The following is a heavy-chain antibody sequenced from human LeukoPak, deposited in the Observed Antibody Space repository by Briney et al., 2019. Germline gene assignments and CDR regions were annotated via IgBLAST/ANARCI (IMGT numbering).Heavy chain of an antibody. D-gene: IGHD3-22*01. J-gene: IGHJ4*02. CDR2: INPNSGGT. CDR1: GYTFTGYY. V-gene: IGHV1-2*02. Sequence: ASVKVSCKASGYTFTGYYMHRVRQAPGQGLEWMGWINPNSGGTNYAQKFQGRVTMTRDTSISTAYMELSRLRSDDTAVYYCARAYYDSSGYIPGYWGQGTLVTVSS. CDR3: ARAYYDSSGYIPGY.